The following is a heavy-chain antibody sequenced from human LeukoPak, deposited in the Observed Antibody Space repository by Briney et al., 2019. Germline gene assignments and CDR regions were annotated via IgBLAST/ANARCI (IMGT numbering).Heavy chain of an antibody. CDR2: ISSSSSYI. V-gene: IGHV3-21*01. CDR1: GFTFSSYS. Sequence: GGSLRLSCAASGFTFSSYSMNWVRRAPGKGLEWVSSISSSSSYIYYADSVKGRFTISRDNAKNSLYLQMNSLRAEDTAVYYCARRYCSGGSCYSDYWGQGTLVTVSS. J-gene: IGHJ4*02. D-gene: IGHD2-15*01. CDR3: ARRYCSGGSCYSDY.